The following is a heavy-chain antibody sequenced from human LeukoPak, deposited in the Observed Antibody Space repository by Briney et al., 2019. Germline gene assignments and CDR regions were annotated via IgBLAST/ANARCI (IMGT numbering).Heavy chain of an antibody. J-gene: IGHJ4*02. Sequence: GGSLRLSCAASGFTFSSYVMHWVRQAPGKGLEWLAFIPYDGSKNSYTDSVKGRFTISRDNSRNTLYLQMNTLRAEDTAVYYCAKDGGSYEFDYWGQGTLVTVSA. CDR2: IPYDGSKN. CDR1: GFTFSSYV. V-gene: IGHV3-30*02. CDR3: AKDGGSYEFDY. D-gene: IGHD2-15*01.